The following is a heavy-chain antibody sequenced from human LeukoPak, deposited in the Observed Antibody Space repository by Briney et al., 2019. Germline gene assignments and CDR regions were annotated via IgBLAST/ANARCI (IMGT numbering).Heavy chain of an antibody. CDR2: IYHSGST. Sequence: SETLSLTCAVSGGSISSSNWWSWVRQPPGKGLEWIGYIYHSGSTYYNPSLKSRVTISVDTSKNQFSLKLSSVTAADTAVYYCARVNQPYCSGGSCYYKLLFYFDYWGQGTLVTVSS. D-gene: IGHD2-15*01. V-gene: IGHV4-4*02. CDR1: GGSISSSNW. J-gene: IGHJ4*02. CDR3: ARVNQPYCSGGSCYYKLLFYFDY.